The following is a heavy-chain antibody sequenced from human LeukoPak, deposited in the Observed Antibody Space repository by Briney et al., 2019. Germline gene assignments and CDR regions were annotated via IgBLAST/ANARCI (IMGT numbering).Heavy chain of an antibody. CDR2: ISSSGST. J-gene: IGHJ6*03. D-gene: IGHD3-3*01. V-gene: IGHV4-61*02. CDR1: GDSISSGDYY. Sequence: SETLSLTCTVSGDSISSGDYYWSWIRQPAGKGLEWIGRISSSGSTNYNPSLKSRVTISVDTSKNQFSLKLSSVTAADTAVYYCARGRFYDFWSGYYYYYYYMDVWGKGTTVTVSS. CDR3: ARGRFYDFWSGYYYYYYYMDV.